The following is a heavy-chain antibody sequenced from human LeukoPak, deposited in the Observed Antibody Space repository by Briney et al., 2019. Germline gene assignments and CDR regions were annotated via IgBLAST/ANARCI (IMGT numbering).Heavy chain of an antibody. V-gene: IGHV3-21*04. J-gene: IGHJ4*02. D-gene: IGHD3-9*01. CDR2: ISSSSSYI. CDR3: ASYYDILTGYFDY. CDR1: GFTFSSYS. Sequence: GGSLRLSCAASGFTFSSYSMNWVRQAPGKGLEWVSSISSSSSYIYYADSVKGRFTISRDNSKNTLYLQMNSLRAEDTAVYYCASYYDILTGYFDYWGQGTLVTVSS.